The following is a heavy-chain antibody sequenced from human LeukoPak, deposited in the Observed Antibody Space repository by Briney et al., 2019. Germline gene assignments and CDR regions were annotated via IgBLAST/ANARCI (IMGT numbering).Heavy chain of an antibody. J-gene: IGHJ4*02. CDR2: IASDGSST. Sequence: GGSLRLSCAASGFTFSSYWMNWIRQAPGKGLVWVSRIASDGSSTTYADSVKGRFSISRDNAKNTLYLQMNSLRVEDTAVYYCARGRPHGNDYWGQGTLVTVSS. D-gene: IGHD4-23*01. CDR3: ARGRPHGNDY. CDR1: GFTFSSYW. V-gene: IGHV3-74*01.